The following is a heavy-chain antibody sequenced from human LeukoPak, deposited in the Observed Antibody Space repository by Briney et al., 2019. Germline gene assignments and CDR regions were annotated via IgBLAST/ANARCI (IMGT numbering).Heavy chain of an antibody. Sequence: SETLSLTCAVYGGSFSGYYWSWIRQPPGKELEWIGEINHSGSTNYNPSLKSRVTISVDTSKNQFSLKLSSVTAADTAVYYCARGLNDSWTGENYWGQGTLVTVSS. J-gene: IGHJ4*02. CDR2: INHSGST. D-gene: IGHD3-3*01. V-gene: IGHV4-34*01. CDR1: GGSFSGYY. CDR3: ARGLNDSWTGENY.